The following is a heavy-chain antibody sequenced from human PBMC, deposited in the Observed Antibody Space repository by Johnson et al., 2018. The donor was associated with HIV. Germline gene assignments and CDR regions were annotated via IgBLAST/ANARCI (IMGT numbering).Heavy chain of an antibody. Sequence: QVQLVESGGGVVQPGRSLRLSCAASGFTFSSYAMHWVRQAPAKGLEWVAVISYDGSDKYYAASVKGLFTISRDNSKNTLYLQMDSLRPEDASVYYCAREIQYFAAFDIWGQGTIVTVSS. CDR3: AREIQYFAAFDI. V-gene: IGHV3-30*04. J-gene: IGHJ3*02. D-gene: IGHD3-9*01. CDR2: ISYDGSDK. CDR1: GFTFSSYA.